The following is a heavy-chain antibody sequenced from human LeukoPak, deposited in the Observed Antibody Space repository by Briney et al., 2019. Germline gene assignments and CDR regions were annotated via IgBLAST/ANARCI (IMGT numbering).Heavy chain of an antibody. D-gene: IGHD6-19*01. J-gene: IGHJ4*02. CDR3: ARGEQWLTLSPLRD. Sequence: GASVKVSCKASGYSFTSYYLHWVRQAPGQGLEWMGIINTSGGSTNYAQKFQGRVTMTKDTSTSTVYMELSSLRAEDTAVYYCARGEQWLTLSPLRDWGQGTLVTVSS. V-gene: IGHV1-46*01. CDR1: GYSFTSYY. CDR2: INTSGGST.